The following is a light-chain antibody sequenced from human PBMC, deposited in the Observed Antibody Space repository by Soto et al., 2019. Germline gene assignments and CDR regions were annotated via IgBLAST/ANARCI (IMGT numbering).Light chain of an antibody. V-gene: IGLV1-40*01. Sequence: QSVLTQPPSVSGAPGQRVTISCTGSSSNIGAGYHVHWYQQLPGTAPKLLIYGNSNRPSGVPDRFSGSKSGTSASLAITGLQAEDEADYYCQSYDSSVSGSEVFGGGTKLTVL. CDR3: QSYDSSVSGSEV. CDR2: GNS. CDR1: SSNIGAGYH. J-gene: IGLJ2*01.